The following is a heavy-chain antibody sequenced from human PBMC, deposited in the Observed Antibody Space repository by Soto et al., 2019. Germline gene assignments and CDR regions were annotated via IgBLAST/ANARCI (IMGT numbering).Heavy chain of an antibody. D-gene: IGHD1-1*01. J-gene: IGHJ4*01. V-gene: IGHV1-2*02. CDR3: AREQATAKPAGVDF. Sequence: ASVKVSCKASGYTFSDYYIHWVRQAPGQGLEWMGWINPNSGGTKYAPKFQGGVTMTRDTSITTAYMELSRLRSGDTAVYYCAREQATAKPAGVDFWGHGTLVTVSS. CDR2: INPNSGGT. CDR1: GYTFSDYY.